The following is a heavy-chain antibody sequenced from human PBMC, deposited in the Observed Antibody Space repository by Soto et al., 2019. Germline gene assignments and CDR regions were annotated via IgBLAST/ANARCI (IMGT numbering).Heavy chain of an antibody. CDR2: ISYDGSNK. V-gene: IGHV3-30*03. CDR1: GFTFSSYG. Sequence: QVQLVESGGGVVQPGRSLRLSCAASGFTFSSYGMHWVRQAPGKGLEWVAVISYDGSNKYYADSVKGRFTISRDNSKNTLYLQMNSLRAEDTAVYYCERVYYDFWSALEGLADYYYGMDVWGQGTTVTVSS. CDR3: ERVYYDFWSALEGLADYYYGMDV. D-gene: IGHD3-3*01. J-gene: IGHJ6*02.